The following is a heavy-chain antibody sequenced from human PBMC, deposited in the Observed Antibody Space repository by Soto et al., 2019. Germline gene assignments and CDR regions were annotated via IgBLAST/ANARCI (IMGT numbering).Heavy chain of an antibody. V-gene: IGHV3-48*02. CDR1: GFTFSSYS. CDR3: ARASYSSSWYSLGMDV. Sequence: GGSLRLSCAASGFTFSSYSMNWVRQAPGKGLEWVSYISSSSSTIYYADSVKGRFTISRDNAKNSLYLQMNSLRDEDTAVYYCARASYSSSWYSLGMDVWGQGTTVTVSS. D-gene: IGHD6-13*01. J-gene: IGHJ6*02. CDR2: ISSSSSTI.